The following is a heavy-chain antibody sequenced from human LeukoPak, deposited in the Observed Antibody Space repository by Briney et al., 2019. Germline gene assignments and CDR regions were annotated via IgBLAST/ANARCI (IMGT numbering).Heavy chain of an antibody. Sequence: KPSETLSLTCTVPGGSISSYYWSWIRQPPGKELEWIGYIYYSGSTNYNPSLKSRVTISVDTSKNPFSLKLSSVTAADTAVYYCARFPLGYCSSTSCYANYYYYYGMDVWGQGTTVTVSS. CDR2: IYYSGST. CDR3: ARFPLGYCSSTSCYANYYYYYGMDV. V-gene: IGHV4-59*01. D-gene: IGHD2-2*01. CDR1: GGSISSYY. J-gene: IGHJ6*02.